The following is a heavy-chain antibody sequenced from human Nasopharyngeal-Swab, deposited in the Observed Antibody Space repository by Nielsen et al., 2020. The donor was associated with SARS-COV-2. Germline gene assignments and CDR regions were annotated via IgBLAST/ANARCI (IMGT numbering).Heavy chain of an antibody. J-gene: IGHJ4*02. Sequence: VRQAPGKGLEYVSAISSNGGSTYYANSVKGRFTISRDNAKNSLYLHMNSLRDEDTALYYCARDSELLTNYYGLDYWGQGTLVTVSS. V-gene: IGHV3-64*01. CDR2: ISSNGGST. D-gene: IGHD3-9*01. CDR3: ARDSELLTNYYGLDY.